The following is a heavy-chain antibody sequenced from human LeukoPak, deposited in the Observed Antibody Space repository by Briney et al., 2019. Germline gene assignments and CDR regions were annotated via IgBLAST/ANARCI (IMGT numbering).Heavy chain of an antibody. Sequence: PGGSLRLSCAASGFTFSSYSMNWVRRAPGKGLEWVSSISSSSSYIYYADSVKGRFTISRDNAKNSLYLQMNSLRAGDTAVYYCARAPYYYDSSGWFDYWGQGTLVTVSS. CDR3: ARAPYYYDSSGWFDY. CDR2: ISSSSSYI. CDR1: GFTFSSYS. J-gene: IGHJ4*02. V-gene: IGHV3-21*01. D-gene: IGHD3-22*01.